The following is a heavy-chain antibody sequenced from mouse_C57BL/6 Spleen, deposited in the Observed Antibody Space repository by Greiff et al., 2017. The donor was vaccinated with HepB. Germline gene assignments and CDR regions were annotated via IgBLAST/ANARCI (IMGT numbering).Heavy chain of an antibody. V-gene: IGHV6-3*01. J-gene: IGHJ1*03. CDR2: IRLKSDNYAT. CDR3: TVIYDGYYPRYFDV. D-gene: IGHD2-3*01. Sequence: EVKLEESGGGLVQPGGSMKLSCVASGFTFSNYWMNWVRQSPEKGLEWVAQIRLKSDNYATHYAESVKGRFTISRDDSKSSVYLQMNNLRAEDTGIYYCTVIYDGYYPRYFDVWGTGTTVTVSS. CDR1: GFTFSNYW.